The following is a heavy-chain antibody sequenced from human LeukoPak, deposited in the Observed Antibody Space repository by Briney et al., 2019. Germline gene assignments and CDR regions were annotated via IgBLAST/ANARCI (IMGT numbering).Heavy chain of an antibody. D-gene: IGHD6-13*01. J-gene: IGHJ4*02. Sequence: SETLSLTCTVSGGSISSYYWSWIRQPPGKGLEWIGYIYYSGSTNYNPSLKSRVTKSVDTSKNQFSLKLSSVTAADTAVYYCARHDSSSWYGSPSFDYWGQGTLVTVSS. CDR1: GGSISSYY. CDR2: IYYSGST. V-gene: IGHV4-59*08. CDR3: ARHDSSSWYGSPSFDY.